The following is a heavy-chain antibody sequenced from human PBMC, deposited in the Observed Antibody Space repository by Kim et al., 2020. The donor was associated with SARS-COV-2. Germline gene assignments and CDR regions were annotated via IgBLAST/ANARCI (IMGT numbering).Heavy chain of an antibody. CDR3: ARPRDPNYYGSGKGAFDI. CDR2: IDPSDSYT. D-gene: IGHD3-10*01. Sequence: GESLKISCKGSGYSFTSYWISWVRQMPGKGLEWMGRIDPSDSYTNYSPSFQGHATISADKSISTAYLQWSSLKASDTAMYYCARPRDPNYYGSGKGAFDIWGQGTMVTVSS. V-gene: IGHV5-10-1*01. J-gene: IGHJ3*02. CDR1: GYSFTSYW.